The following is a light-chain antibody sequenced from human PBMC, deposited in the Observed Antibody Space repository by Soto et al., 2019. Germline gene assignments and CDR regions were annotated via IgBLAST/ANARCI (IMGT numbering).Light chain of an antibody. CDR3: QQANNFPLT. CDR1: QGINNW. J-gene: IGKJ4*01. V-gene: IGKV1-12*01. Sequence: IQMTQSPSSVSASVGDTVSITCRASQGINNWLACYQQKPGKATQVLIYAASSLQSGVPSRFSGSGFGTDFTLTITSLQPEDFATYFCQQANNFPLTFGGGTKIEIK. CDR2: AAS.